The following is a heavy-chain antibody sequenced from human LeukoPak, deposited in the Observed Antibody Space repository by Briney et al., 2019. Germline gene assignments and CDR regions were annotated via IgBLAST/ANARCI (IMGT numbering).Heavy chain of an antibody. V-gene: IGHV3-53*01. Sequence: GSLRLSCAASGFTVSSNYMSWVRQAPGKGLEWVSVIYSGGNTYYADSVKGRFTISRDNSKNTLYLQMNSLRAEDTAAYYCAREYCSSTSCPIMDVWGKGPRSPSPQ. CDR2: IYSGGNT. CDR3: AREYCSSTSCPIMDV. J-gene: IGHJ6*01. D-gene: IGHD2-2*01. CDR1: GFTVSSNY.